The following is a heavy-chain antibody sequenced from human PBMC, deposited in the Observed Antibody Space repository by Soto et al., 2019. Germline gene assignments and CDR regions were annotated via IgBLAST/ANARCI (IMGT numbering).Heavy chain of an antibody. CDR3: ASSLLVVSPFDY. J-gene: IGHJ4*02. V-gene: IGHV1-46*01. Sequence: QVQLVQSGAEAKEPGASVNVSCKASGFTYTTYYMHWVRQAPGQGLEWMGIINPSGAYAYYAQKFQGRLTMTRVTSTSTVYMELGSLRSEDTAVYYCASSLLVVSPFDYWGQGTLVAVSS. CDR2: INPSGAYA. CDR1: GFTYTTYY. D-gene: IGHD3-22*01.